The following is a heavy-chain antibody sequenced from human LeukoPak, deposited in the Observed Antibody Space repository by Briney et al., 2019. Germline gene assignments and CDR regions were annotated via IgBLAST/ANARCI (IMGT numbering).Heavy chain of an antibody. CDR1: GGSISSSSYY. V-gene: IGHV4-39*01. CDR2: IYYSGST. D-gene: IGHD3-22*01. Sequence: SETLSLTCTVSGGSISSSSYYWGWLRQPPGKGLEWIGSIYYSGSTYYNPSLKSRVTISVDTSKNQFSLKLSSVTAADTAVYYCASIGAMGSSGYRWGQGTLVTVSS. J-gene: IGHJ4*02. CDR3: ASIGAMGSSGYR.